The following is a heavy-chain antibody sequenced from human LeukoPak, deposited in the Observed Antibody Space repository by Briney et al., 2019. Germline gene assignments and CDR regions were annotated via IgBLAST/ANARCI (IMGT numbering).Heavy chain of an antibody. Sequence: GGSLRLSCAASGFTFSSYSMNWVRQAPGKGLEWVSYISSGSTIYYADSVKGRFTISRDNAKNSLYLQMNSLRAEDTAVYYCAELGITMIGGVWGKGTTVTISS. J-gene: IGHJ6*04. CDR1: GFTFSSYS. CDR3: AELGITMIGGV. D-gene: IGHD3-10*02. V-gene: IGHV3-48*04. CDR2: ISSGSTI.